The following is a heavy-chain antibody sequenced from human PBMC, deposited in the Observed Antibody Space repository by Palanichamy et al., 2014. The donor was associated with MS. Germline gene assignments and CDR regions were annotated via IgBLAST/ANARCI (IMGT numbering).Heavy chain of an antibody. D-gene: IGHD2-21*01. CDR3: ARQGSMGYSNYDY. V-gene: IGHV4-39*01. CDR2: IYYRGNT. Sequence: QLQLQESGPGLVKPSETLSLTCSVSGGSISSSRYYWGWIRQPPGKGLEWIGTIYYRGNTYYNPSLKSRVTISVDTSKNQFSLKLSSVTAADTAVYYCARQGSMGYSNYDYWGQGTLVTVSS. CDR1: GGSISSSRYY. J-gene: IGHJ4*02.